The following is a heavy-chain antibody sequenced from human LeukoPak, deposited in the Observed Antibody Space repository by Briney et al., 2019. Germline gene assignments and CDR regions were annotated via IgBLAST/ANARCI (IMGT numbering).Heavy chain of an antibody. CDR3: ARTPPGSSGYIDY. D-gene: IGHD3-22*01. CDR2: IDWDGDK. Sequence: SGPTLVNPTQTLTLTCTLSGFSLSTSGMRVIWIRQPPGKALESLARIDWDGDKFYRTSLKTRLTISKDTSKNQVFLTMTNMDPVDTATYYCARTPPGSSGYIDYWGQGTLVIVSS. CDR1: GFSLSTSGMR. V-gene: IGHV2-70*04. J-gene: IGHJ4*02.